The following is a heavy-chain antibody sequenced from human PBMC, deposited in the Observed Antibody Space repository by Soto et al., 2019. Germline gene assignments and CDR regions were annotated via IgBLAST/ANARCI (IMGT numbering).Heavy chain of an antibody. CDR1: GGSISSSRCH. Sequence: SETLSLTCTVSGGSISSSRCHWGWIRQPPGKGLEWIAEIKYSGTTFYNPSLKSRVTISVDTSKNQFSLKLTSVTAADTAVYYCARDKITGLFDYWGQGTLVTVSS. CDR2: IKYSGTT. D-gene: IGHD2-8*02. V-gene: IGHV4-39*07. J-gene: IGHJ4*02. CDR3: ARDKITGLFDY.